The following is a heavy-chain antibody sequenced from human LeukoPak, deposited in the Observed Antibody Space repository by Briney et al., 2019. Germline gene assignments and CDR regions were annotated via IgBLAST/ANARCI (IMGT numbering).Heavy chain of an antibody. CDR3: ARSDWFDP. Sequence: GGSLRLSCAASGFSFRNAWMHWVRQAPGKGLVWVSRIKGDGSVTVYADSVKGRFTISRDNAKNTLYLQMNSLRVEDTAVYYCARSDWFDPWGQGTLVTVSS. V-gene: IGHV3-74*01. CDR2: IKGDGSVT. CDR1: GFSFRNAW. D-gene: IGHD3-3*01. J-gene: IGHJ5*02.